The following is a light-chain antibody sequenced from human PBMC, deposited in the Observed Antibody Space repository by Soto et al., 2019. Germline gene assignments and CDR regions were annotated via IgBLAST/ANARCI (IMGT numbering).Light chain of an antibody. V-gene: IGKV1-5*03. CDR3: QHYNSYSEA. Sequence: DTRMTQSPSTLSGSVGDRDTITCRASQTISSWLAWYQQKPGKAPKLLIYKASTLKSGVPSRFSGSGSGTEFTLTISSLQPDDFATYYCQHYNSYSEAFGQGTKVDIK. CDR1: QTISSW. CDR2: KAS. J-gene: IGKJ1*01.